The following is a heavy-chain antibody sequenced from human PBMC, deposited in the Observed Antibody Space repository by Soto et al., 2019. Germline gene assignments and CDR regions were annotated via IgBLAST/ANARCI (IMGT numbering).Heavy chain of an antibody. CDR2: TYYRSKWYN. Sequence: SQTLSLTCAISGDSVSSNSAAWNWIRQSPSRGLEWLGRTYYRSKWYNDYAVSVKSRITINPDTSKNQFSLQLNSVTPEDTAVYYCARDSRGYCSGGRCYIPPSGPWGQGTLVTVSS. CDR1: GDSVSSNSAA. J-gene: IGHJ5*02. V-gene: IGHV6-1*01. CDR3: ARDSRGYCSGGRCYIPPSGP. D-gene: IGHD2-15*01.